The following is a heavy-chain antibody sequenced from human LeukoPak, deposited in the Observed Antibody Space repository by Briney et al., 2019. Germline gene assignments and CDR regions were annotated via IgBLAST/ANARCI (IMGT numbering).Heavy chain of an antibody. Sequence: SETLSLTCTVSGGSISSYYWSWIRQPPGKGLEWIGYIYYSGSTNYNPSLKSRVSISVDTSKNQFSLKLSSVTAADTAVYYCARGLGTGSLAYYYGMDVWGQGTTVTVSS. J-gene: IGHJ6*02. V-gene: IGHV4-59*12. CDR3: ARGLGTGSLAYYYGMDV. CDR2: IYYSGST. D-gene: IGHD1-1*01. CDR1: GGSISSYY.